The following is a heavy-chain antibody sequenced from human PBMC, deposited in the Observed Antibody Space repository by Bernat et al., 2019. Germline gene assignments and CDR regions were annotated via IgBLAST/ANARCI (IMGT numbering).Heavy chain of an antibody. CDR3: ARCRGYCSGGINWYFDL. V-gene: IGHV3-33*01. Sequence: QVQLVESGGGVVQPGRSLRLSCAASGFTFSGYGMHWVRQAPGKGLEWVAIIWYDGSSKYYADSVKGRFTISRDNSKNTLYLQMNSLRAEDTAVYYCARCRGYCSGGINWYFDLWGRGTLVTVSS. D-gene: IGHD2-15*01. J-gene: IGHJ2*01. CDR1: GFTFSGYG. CDR2: IWYDGSSK.